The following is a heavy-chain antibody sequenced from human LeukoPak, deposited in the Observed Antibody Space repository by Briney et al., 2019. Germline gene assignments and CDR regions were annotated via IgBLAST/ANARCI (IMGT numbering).Heavy chain of an antibody. V-gene: IGHV3-23*01. Sequence: PGGSLRLSCAASGFTFSSYAMSWVRQAPGKGLEWVSAISGSGGSTYYADSVKGRFTISRDNAKNSLYLQMNSLRAEDTALYYCAGGRYYHYGMDVWGQGTTVTVSS. J-gene: IGHJ6*02. CDR2: ISGSGGST. CDR1: GFTFSSYA. CDR3: AGGRYYHYGMDV. D-gene: IGHD3-16*01.